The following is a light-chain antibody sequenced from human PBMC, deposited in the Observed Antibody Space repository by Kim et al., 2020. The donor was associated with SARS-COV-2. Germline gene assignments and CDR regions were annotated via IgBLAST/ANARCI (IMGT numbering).Light chain of an antibody. CDR1: SLRSYY. Sequence: SSELTQDPAVSVALGQTARITCQGDSLRSYYASWYQQKPGQAPVLVIYGKNNRPSGIPDRFSGSSSGNTASLTITGAQAEDEADYYCNSRDSSGNHLVFG. CDR2: GKN. J-gene: IGLJ3*02. CDR3: NSRDSSGNHLV. V-gene: IGLV3-19*01.